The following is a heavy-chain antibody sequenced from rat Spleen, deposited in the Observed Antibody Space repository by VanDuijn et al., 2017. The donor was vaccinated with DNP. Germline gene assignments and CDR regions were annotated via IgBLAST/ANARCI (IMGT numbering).Heavy chain of an antibody. CDR3: VGRPPPTRGPFDY. Sequence: EVQLVESGGDLVQPGRSLKLSCTASGFTFSDHNMAWVRQAPKKGLEWVATIIYDGSSTYYRDSVKGRFTISRDNAKSTLYLQMDSLRSEDTATYYCVGRPPPTRGPFDYWGQGVMVTVSS. CDR1: GFTFSDHN. CDR2: IIYDGSST. J-gene: IGHJ2*01. D-gene: IGHD1-4*01. V-gene: IGHV5-7*01.